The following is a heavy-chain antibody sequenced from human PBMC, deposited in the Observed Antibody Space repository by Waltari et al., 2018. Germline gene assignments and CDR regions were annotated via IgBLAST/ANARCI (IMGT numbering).Heavy chain of an antibody. D-gene: IGHD3-10*01. CDR2: ISNDETTL. V-gene: IGHV3-74*03. CDR3: ARLAPRTYRSPVPGRHYYYGMDV. CDR1: GFRFSNYW. Sequence: EEQLLESGGGLVQPGDSLRLHCAASGFRFSNYWQNWVRQAPGKGLVWVARISNDETTLTYADSVKGRFTISRDNAKNTVYLQMKRLRADDTAVYYCARLAPRTYRSPVPGRHYYYGMDVWGQGTTVTVSS. J-gene: IGHJ6*02.